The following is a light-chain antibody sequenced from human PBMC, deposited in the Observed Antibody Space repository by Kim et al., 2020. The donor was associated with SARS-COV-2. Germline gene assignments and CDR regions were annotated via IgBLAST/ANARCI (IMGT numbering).Light chain of an antibody. V-gene: IGLV1-51*01. CDR1: NSNVGKNY. CDR3: GTWDNSLNGLI. Sequence: GQKVAISCSGSNSNVGKNYVSWYQQVPGAAPKLLIYDNNKRHSGIPDRFSSSKSGTSATLDITGLQTGDEAEYYCGTWDNSLNGLIFGGGTQLTVL. J-gene: IGLJ2*01. CDR2: DNN.